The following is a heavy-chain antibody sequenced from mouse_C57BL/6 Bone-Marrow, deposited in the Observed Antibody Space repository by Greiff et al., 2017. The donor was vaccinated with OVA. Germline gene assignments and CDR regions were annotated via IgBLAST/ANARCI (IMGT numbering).Heavy chain of an antibody. CDR1: GFTFTDYY. CDR3: ARFITTGVGGYFDV. CDR2: IRNKANGYTT. D-gene: IGHD1-1*01. V-gene: IGHV7-3*01. Sequence: EVKVEESGGGLVQPGGSLSLSCAASGFTFTDYYMSWVRQPPGKALEWLGFIRNKANGYTTEYSASVKGRFTISRDNSQSILYLQMNALRAEDSATYYCARFITTGVGGYFDVWGTGTTVTVSS. J-gene: IGHJ1*03.